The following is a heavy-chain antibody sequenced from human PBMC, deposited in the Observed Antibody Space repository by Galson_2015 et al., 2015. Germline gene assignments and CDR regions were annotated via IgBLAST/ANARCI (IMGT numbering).Heavy chain of an antibody. CDR2: IYYSGST. V-gene: IGHV4-61*01. D-gene: IGHD2-2*01. J-gene: IGHJ4*02. CDR1: GGSVSSGSYY. Sequence: LSLTCTVSGGSVSSGSYYWSWIRQPPGKGLEWIGYIYYSGSTNYNPSLKSRVTISVDTSKNQFSLKLSSVTAADTAVYYCARGADIVVVPAAFFDYWGQGTLVTVSS. CDR3: ARGADIVVVPAAFFDY.